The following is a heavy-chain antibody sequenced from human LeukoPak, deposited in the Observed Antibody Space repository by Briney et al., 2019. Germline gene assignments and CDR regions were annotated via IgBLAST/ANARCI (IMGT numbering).Heavy chain of an antibody. J-gene: IGHJ4*02. CDR1: GFALKTYA. V-gene: IGHV3-30*01. D-gene: IGHD6-19*01. CDR3: ARAVYPMIAVAGVDY. CDR2: ITDTGIRQ. Sequence: GGSLRLSCAASGFALKTYALHWVRQAPGKGLEWVAVITDTGIRQFYADFVKGRFSISRDQLKNTVYLQMDGLRTEDTAVYYCARAVYPMIAVAGVDYWGQGTLVTVSS.